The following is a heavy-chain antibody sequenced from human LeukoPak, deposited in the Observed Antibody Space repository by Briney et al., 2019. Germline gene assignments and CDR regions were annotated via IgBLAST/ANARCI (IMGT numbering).Heavy chain of an antibody. V-gene: IGHV1-18*01. CDR2: ISAYNGNT. CDR3: AREEGDFWSVDYPGYGSSDY. D-gene: IGHD3-3*01. J-gene: IGHJ4*02. Sequence: ASVKVSCKASGYTFTSYGISWVRQAPGQGLEWMGWISAYNGNTNYAQKLQGRVTMTTDTSTSTAYMELRSLRSDDTAVYYCAREEGDFWSVDYPGYGSSDYWGQGTLVTVSS. CDR1: GYTFTSYG.